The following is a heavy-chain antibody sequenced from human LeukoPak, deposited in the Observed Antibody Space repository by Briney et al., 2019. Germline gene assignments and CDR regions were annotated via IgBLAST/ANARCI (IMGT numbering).Heavy chain of an antibody. CDR3: AKESNSSDNWYFDL. J-gene: IGHJ2*01. D-gene: IGHD2/OR15-2a*01. CDR1: GGSISSYN. V-gene: IGHV4-59*01. Sequence: PSETLSLTRIVSGGSISSYNWNWIRQPPGKGLEWIGYMYNSGSTNNNPSLKSRVTISVGKSKNQFSLKLSSVTAADTAVYYCAKESNSSDNWYFDLWGRGTLVTVSS. CDR2: MYNSGST.